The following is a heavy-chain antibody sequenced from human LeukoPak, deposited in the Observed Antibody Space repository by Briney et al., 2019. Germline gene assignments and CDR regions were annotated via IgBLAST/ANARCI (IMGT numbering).Heavy chain of an antibody. Sequence: GGSLRLSCAASGFTFSSYWMHWVRQAPGKGLEWVSRINSDGSSTSYADSVKGRFTISRDNAKNTLYLQMNSLRAEDTAVYYCARGSIAVAGRYYYYYMDVWGKGTTVTVSS. D-gene: IGHD6-19*01. V-gene: IGHV3-74*01. CDR1: GFTFSSYW. CDR2: INSDGSST. J-gene: IGHJ6*03. CDR3: ARGSIAVAGRYYYYYMDV.